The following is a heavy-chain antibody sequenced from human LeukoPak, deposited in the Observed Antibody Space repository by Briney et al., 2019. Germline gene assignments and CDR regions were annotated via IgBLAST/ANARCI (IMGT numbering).Heavy chain of an antibody. J-gene: IGHJ4*02. CDR3: ARGGPGPFDY. CDR2: IGKGGDT. D-gene: IGHD3-16*01. V-gene: IGHV3-13*04. Sequence: GGSLRLSCAASGLTFSKDDWHWVRQATGRGLEWVSGIGKGGDTYYADSVKGRFTISRENAKNSLYLQMNSLRAGDTAVYYCARGGPGPFDYWGQGTLVTVSS. CDR1: GLTFSKDD.